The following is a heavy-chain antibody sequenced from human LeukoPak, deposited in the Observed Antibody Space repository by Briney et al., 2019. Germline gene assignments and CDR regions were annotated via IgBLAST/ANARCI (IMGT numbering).Heavy chain of an antibody. CDR3: ARQGIAAAASGYFDY. V-gene: IGHV4-30-2*04. Sequence: TLDDFAMHWIRQPPGKGLEWIGYIYHSGSTYYNPSLKSRVTILVDRSKNQFSLKLSSVTAADTAVYYCARQGIAAAASGYFDYWGQGTLVTVSS. CDR2: IYHSGST. D-gene: IGHD6-13*01. J-gene: IGHJ4*02. CDR1: TLDDFA.